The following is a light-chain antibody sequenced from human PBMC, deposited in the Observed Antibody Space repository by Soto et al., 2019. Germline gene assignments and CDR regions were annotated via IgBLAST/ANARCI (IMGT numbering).Light chain of an antibody. CDR2: DAS. V-gene: IGKV1-5*01. CDR3: LQYDSHSWT. CDR1: RSISDW. Sequence: DIQMTQSPSTLSASVGDRVTITCRASRSISDWVAWYQQKPGKAPRLLIFDASNLKSGVPPRFSGTGSGTEFALTINNLQPDDVATYYCLQYDSHSWTFGQGTKGDIK. J-gene: IGKJ1*01.